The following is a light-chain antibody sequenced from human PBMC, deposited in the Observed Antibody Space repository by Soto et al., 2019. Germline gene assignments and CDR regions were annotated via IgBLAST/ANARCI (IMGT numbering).Light chain of an antibody. V-gene: IGLV2-14*03. CDR1: SSDVGGYNY. Sequence: SALTQPSSVCGSTGQSVTISCTGTSSDVGGYNYVSWYQHHPGKAPKLIIYDVSNRPSGVSIRFSGSKSDNTASLTISGLQPEDEADYHCSSYTTSNTRQIVFGTGTKVTVL. J-gene: IGLJ1*01. CDR2: DVS. CDR3: SSYTTSNTRQIV.